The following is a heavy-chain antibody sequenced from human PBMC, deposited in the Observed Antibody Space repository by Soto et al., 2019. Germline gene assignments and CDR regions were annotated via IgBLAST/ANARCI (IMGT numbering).Heavy chain of an antibody. Sequence: ASVKVSCKASGYTFPSYAMHWVRQAPGQRLEWMGWINAGNGNTKYSQKFQGRVTITRDTSASTAYMELSSLRSEDTAVYYCASGIRFLEWSTYMDVWGKGTTVTVSS. CDR2: INAGNGNT. V-gene: IGHV1-3*01. D-gene: IGHD3-3*01. J-gene: IGHJ6*03. CDR3: ASGIRFLEWSTYMDV. CDR1: GYTFPSYA.